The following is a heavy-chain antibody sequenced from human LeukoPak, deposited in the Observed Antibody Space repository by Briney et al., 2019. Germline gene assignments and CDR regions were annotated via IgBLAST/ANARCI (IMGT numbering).Heavy chain of an antibody. CDR2: IYYSGST. CDR1: GGSISSSSYY. Sequence: SETLSLTCTVSGGSISSSSYYWGWLRQPPGKGLEWIGSIYYSGSTYYNPSLKSRVTISVDTSKNQFSLKLSSVTAADTAVYYCARLSYDSSGYYDYWGQGTLVTVSS. V-gene: IGHV4-39*07. J-gene: IGHJ4*02. D-gene: IGHD3-22*01. CDR3: ARLSYDSSGYYDY.